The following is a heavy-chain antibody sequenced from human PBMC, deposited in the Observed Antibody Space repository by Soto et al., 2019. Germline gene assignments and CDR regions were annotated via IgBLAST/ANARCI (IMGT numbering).Heavy chain of an antibody. D-gene: IGHD2-2*01. CDR2: IWYDGSNK. CDR3: ARDSGDIVVVPAAQPHWFDP. J-gene: IGHJ5*02. Sequence: QVQLVESGGGVVQPGRSLRLSCAASGFTFSSYGMHWVRQAPGKGLEWVAVIWYDGSNKYYADSVKGRFTISRDNSKNPLYLQMNSLRAEDTAVYYCARDSGDIVVVPAAQPHWFDPWGQGTLVTVSS. CDR1: GFTFSSYG. V-gene: IGHV3-33*01.